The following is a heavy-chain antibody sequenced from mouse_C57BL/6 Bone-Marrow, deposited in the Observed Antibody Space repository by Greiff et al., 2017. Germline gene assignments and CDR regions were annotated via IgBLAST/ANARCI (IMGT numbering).Heavy chain of an antibody. J-gene: IGHJ4*01. CDR3: TRGDLYDGYYDYAMDY. Sequence: QVQLQQSGAELVRPGASVTLSCKASGYTFTDYEMHWVKQTPVHGLEWIGAIYPETGDTDYNQKFKGKAILTADKSSSTASMELRRLTAEDSAAYYCTRGDLYDGYYDYAMDYWGQGTSVTVSA. D-gene: IGHD2-3*01. V-gene: IGHV1-15*01. CDR2: IYPETGDT. CDR1: GYTFTDYE.